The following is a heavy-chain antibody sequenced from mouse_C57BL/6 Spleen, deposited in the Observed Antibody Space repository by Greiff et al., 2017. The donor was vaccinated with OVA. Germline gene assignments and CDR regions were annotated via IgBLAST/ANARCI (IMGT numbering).Heavy chain of an antibody. CDR1: GFSLTSYG. V-gene: IGHV2-2*01. CDR3: ARKRGDGSSYDYAMDY. J-gene: IGHJ4*01. CDR2: IWSGGST. D-gene: IGHD1-1*01. Sequence: VKLMESGPGLVQPSQSLSITCTVSGFSLTSYGVHWVRQSPGKGLEWLGVIWSGGSTDYNAAFISRLSISKDNSKSQVFFKMNSLQADDTAIYYCARKRGDGSSYDYAMDYWGQGTSVTVSS.